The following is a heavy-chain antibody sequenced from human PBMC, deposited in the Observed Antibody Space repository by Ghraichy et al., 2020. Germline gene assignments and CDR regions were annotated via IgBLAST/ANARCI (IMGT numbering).Heavy chain of an antibody. CDR2: ISGSGNNP. CDR3: AKPDPRLGITGWAYNMDV. V-gene: IGHV3-23*01. CDR1: GFTFANSV. D-gene: IGHD3-9*01. J-gene: IGHJ6*02. Sequence: SCVASGFTFANSVMTWVRQPPGKGLGWVSSISGSGNNPSYADSVKGRFTISRDNSKNTLYLQMTTLRAEDAAVYYCAKPDPRLGITGWAYNMDVWGQGTTVTVSS.